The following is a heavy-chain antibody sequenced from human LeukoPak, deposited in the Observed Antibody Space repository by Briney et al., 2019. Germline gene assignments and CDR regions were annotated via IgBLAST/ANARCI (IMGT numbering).Heavy chain of an antibody. CDR2: ISYDGTNK. CDR3: AKVSKKLGDYYYYYMDV. D-gene: IGHD7-27*01. J-gene: IGHJ6*03. V-gene: IGHV3-30*18. Sequence: GGSLRLSCAASGFTFSNAWMSWVRQAPGKGLEWVTVISYDGTNKYYADSVKGRFAISRDNSKSTVYLHMNTLRPEDTAVYYCAKVSKKLGDYYYYYMDVWGKGTTVTVSS. CDR1: GFTFSNAW.